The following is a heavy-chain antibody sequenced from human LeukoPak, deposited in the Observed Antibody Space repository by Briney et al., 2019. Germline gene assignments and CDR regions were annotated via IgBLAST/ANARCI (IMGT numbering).Heavy chain of an antibody. CDR2: INWDGAST. D-gene: IGHD2-15*01. J-gene: IGHJ6*03. CDR1: GFRFDDYS. Sequence: PGGSLRLSCEASGFRFDDYSMNWVRHVPGKGLEWVAGINWDGASTGYRDSMKGRFTISRDNGQNSLYMQMNSLSVEDAAVYYCGRVHGSTNSCYDYYDYYMDVSGKGTTVTVSS. V-gene: IGHV3-20*04. CDR3: GRVHGSTNSCYDYYDYYMDV.